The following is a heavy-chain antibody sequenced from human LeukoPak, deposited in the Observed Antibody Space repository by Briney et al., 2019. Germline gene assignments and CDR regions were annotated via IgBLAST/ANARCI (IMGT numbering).Heavy chain of an antibody. J-gene: IGHJ4*02. CDR3: AGGPYYDFWSGYYDY. D-gene: IGHD3-3*01. CDR1: GYSFTSYW. Sequence: GESLKISCKGSGYSFTSYWIGWVRQMPGKGLEWMGIIYPGDSDTRYSPSFQGQVTISADKSISTAYLQWSSLKASDTAMYYYAGGPYYDFWSGYYDYWGQGTLVTVSS. CDR2: IYPGDSDT. V-gene: IGHV5-51*01.